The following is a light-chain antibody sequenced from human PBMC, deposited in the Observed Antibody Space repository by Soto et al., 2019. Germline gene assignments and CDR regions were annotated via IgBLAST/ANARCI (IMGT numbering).Light chain of an antibody. CDR1: QSISSW. CDR2: KAS. V-gene: IGKV1-5*03. J-gene: IGKJ1*01. CDR3: QQYNSYPWT. Sequence: DIPMTQSPSTLSASVGDRVTITCRASQSISSWLAWYQQKPGKAPKLLIYKASSLESVVPSRFSGSGSGTEFTLTISSLQPDDFATYCCQQYNSYPWTFGQGTKVEIK.